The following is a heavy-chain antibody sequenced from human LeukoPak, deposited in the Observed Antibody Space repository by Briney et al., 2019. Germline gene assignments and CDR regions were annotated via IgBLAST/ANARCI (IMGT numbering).Heavy chain of an antibody. CDR1: GFTFRSYS. CDR2: VYRGGNT. Sequence: PGGSLRLSCAASGFTFRSYSMNWVRQAPGKGLEWVSIVYRGGNTDYADSVKGRFTISRDNSKNTLFLQMNSLRAEDTAVYYCASDSGSNWFGYWGQGTLVTVSS. V-gene: IGHV3-53*01. CDR3: ASDSGSNWFGY. J-gene: IGHJ5*01. D-gene: IGHD6-25*01.